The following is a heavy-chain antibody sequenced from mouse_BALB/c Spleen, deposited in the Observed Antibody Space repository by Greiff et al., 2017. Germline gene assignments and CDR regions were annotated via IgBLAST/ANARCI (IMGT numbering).Heavy chain of an antibody. CDR1: GFNIKDTY. J-gene: IGHJ1*01. V-gene: IGHV14-3*02. CDR2: IDPANGNT. Sequence: DVQLQESGAELVKPVASVKLSCTASGFNIKDTYMHWVKQRPEQGLEWIGRIDPANGNTKYDPKFQGKATITADTSSNTAYLQLSSLTSEDTAVYYCARYRYFDVWGAGTTVTVSS. CDR3: ARYRYFDV.